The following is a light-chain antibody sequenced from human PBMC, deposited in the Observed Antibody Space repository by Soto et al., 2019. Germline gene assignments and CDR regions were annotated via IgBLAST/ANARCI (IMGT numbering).Light chain of an antibody. V-gene: IGLV2-23*01. CDR2: EDT. CDR1: TNDVGSYNL. CDR3: CSYAGHNTLL. Sequence: QSALTQPASVSGSPGQSITVSCTGGTNDVGSYNLVSWYQQHPGKAPRLILHEDTERPSGVSHRFSGSRSGNTASLTISGLEDEVEVHYFCCSYAGHNTLLFGEGTKVTVL. J-gene: IGLJ2*01.